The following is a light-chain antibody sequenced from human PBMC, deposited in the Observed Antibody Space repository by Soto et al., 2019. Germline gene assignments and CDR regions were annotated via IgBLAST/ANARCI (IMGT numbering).Light chain of an antibody. V-gene: IGKV4-1*01. CDR3: EKYYSTLGVT. J-gene: IGKJ4*01. CDR1: HSILNSSNNKNY. CDR2: WAS. Sequence: DIVMTQSPDSLAVSLGERATINCKASHSILNSSNNKNYLAWYQQKPGQPPRLLIYWASTRESGVPDRFSGSGSGTDFTLTISSLQPEDVAVYYCEKYYSTLGVTFGGGTKVEIK.